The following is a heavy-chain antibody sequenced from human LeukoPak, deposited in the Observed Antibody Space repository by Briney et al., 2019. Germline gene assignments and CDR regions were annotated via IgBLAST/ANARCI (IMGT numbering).Heavy chain of an antibody. Sequence: GGSLRLSCATSGLTFTNAWMSWVRQASGKGLEWVGRIRSKANSYATVYTASVNGRFTISRDDSKNTAYLQMNSLKTEDTAVYFCSAAGPAAFAYWGQGTLVTVSS. CDR1: GLTFTNAW. J-gene: IGHJ4*02. D-gene: IGHD2-2*01. V-gene: IGHV3-73*01. CDR2: IRSKANSYAT. CDR3: SAAGPAAFAY.